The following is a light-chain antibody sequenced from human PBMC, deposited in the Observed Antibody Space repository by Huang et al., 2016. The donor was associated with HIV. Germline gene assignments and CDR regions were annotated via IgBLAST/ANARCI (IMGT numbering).Light chain of an antibody. CDR3: QQYYSSPQT. Sequence: DIIMTESPDSLAVSLGERATPNCRSSQSVYSSSTSKDYMAWFQQKPGQPPRWLLFWASTREAGVPDRFSGSGSGTHFTLTIANLEAEDAAIYYCQQYYSSPQTFGQGTRVEVK. CDR2: WAS. CDR1: QSVYSSSTSKDY. V-gene: IGKV4-1*01. J-gene: IGKJ1*01.